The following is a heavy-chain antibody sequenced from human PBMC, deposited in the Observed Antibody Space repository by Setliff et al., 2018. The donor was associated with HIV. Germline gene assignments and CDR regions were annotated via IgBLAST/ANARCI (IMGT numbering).Heavy chain of an antibody. CDR3: ARDGPYYHDSSATDY. CDR1: GFTFSSYW. V-gene: IGHV3-7*01. Sequence: PGGSLRLSCAASGFTFSSYWMSWVRQAPGKGLEWVANTKQDGSEKDYVDSVKGRFTISRDNAKNSLYLQMNSLRVEDTAVYYCARDGPYYHDSSATDYWGQGTLVTVSS. CDR2: TKQDGSEK. J-gene: IGHJ4*02. D-gene: IGHD3-22*01.